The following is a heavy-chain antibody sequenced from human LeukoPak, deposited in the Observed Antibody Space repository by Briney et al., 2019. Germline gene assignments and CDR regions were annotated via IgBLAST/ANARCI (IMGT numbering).Heavy chain of an antibody. Sequence: PSETLSFTCTVSGGSVNSLSHYWDWIRQPPGKGLEWIGSIYYSGATYYNPSLKSRLTISVDTSKNEFSLKLNSVTAADTAVYYCARQPSLSYCSGDNCWVDPWGQGIPVTVSS. CDR3: ARQPSLSYCSGDNCWVDP. J-gene: IGHJ5*02. D-gene: IGHD2-15*01. CDR1: GGSVNSLSHY. V-gene: IGHV4-39*01. CDR2: IYYSGAT.